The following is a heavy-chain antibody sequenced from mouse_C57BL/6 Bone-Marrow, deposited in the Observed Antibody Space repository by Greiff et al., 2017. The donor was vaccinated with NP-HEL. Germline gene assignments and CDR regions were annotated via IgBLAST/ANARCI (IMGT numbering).Heavy chain of an antibody. CDR3: TTFDYDGGWFAY. CDR1: GFNIKDDY. CDR2: IDPENGDT. V-gene: IGHV14-4*01. Sequence: EVKLVESGAELVRPGASVKLSCTASGFNIKDDYMHWVKQRPEQGLEWIGWIDPENGDTEYASKFQGKATITADTSSNTAYLQLSSLTSEDTAVYYCTTFDYDGGWFAYWGQGTLVTVSA. J-gene: IGHJ3*01. D-gene: IGHD2-4*01.